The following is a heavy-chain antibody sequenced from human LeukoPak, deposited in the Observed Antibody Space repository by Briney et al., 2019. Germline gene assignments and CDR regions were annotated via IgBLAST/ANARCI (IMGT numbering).Heavy chain of an antibody. Sequence: SSETLSLTCTVSGGSISSSTHYWGWIRQPPGKGLEWIGTIYYSGSTYYNPSLKSRATISVDTSKNQFSVKLGYVTAADTAVYYCVRQTYGSGSYYNLDCWGQGTLVSVSS. CDR2: IYYSGST. CDR3: VRQTYGSGSYYNLDC. V-gene: IGHV4-39*01. D-gene: IGHD3-10*01. CDR1: GGSISSSTHY. J-gene: IGHJ4*02.